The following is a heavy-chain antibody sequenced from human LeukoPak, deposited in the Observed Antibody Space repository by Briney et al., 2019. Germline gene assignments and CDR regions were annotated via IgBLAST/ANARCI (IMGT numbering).Heavy chain of an antibody. CDR3: AKVPFRGFGELSDPYYYYYMDV. V-gene: IGHV3-7*01. CDR2: IKEDGSEK. D-gene: IGHD3-10*01. CDR1: GFTFSNYW. J-gene: IGHJ6*03. Sequence: GGSLRLSCAASGFTFSNYWMSWVRQAPGKGLEWVANIKEDGSEKYYVDSMKGRFSISRDNAKKSLYLQMNSLRAEDTAVYYCAKVPFRGFGELSDPYYYYYMDVWGKGTTVTISS.